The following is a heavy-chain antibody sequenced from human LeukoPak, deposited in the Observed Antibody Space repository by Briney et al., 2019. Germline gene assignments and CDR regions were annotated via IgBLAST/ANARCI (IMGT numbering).Heavy chain of an antibody. D-gene: IGHD6-13*01. CDR2: MSYDGSNQ. J-gene: IGHJ4*02. CDR1: GFTFSSYG. CDR3: AKDPEIQQYSSSWYFIY. Sequence: PGGSLRLSCAASGFTFSSYGMYWVRQAPGKGLECVALMSYDGSNQHYPESVKGRFTISRDNSKNTLYLQMNSLRAEDTAVYYCAKDPEIQQYSSSWYFIYWGQGTLVTVSS. V-gene: IGHV3-30*18.